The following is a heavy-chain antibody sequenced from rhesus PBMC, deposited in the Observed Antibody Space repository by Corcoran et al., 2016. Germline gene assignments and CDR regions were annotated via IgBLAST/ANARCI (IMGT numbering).Heavy chain of an antibody. J-gene: IGHJ4*01. CDR2: TIPRVGIK. V-gene: IGHV1-151*01. Sequence: QVQLVQSGAEVKKPGASVKLSCKASGYTFSIYAISWVRQAPGQGLEWLGGTIPRVGIKKYAEKFKGKVTSTADTSTSTAYMELSSLRSEDTAVYYCARAGVTTFDYWGQGVLVTVSS. CDR3: ARAGVTTFDY. CDR1: GYTFSIYA. D-gene: IGHD4-23*01.